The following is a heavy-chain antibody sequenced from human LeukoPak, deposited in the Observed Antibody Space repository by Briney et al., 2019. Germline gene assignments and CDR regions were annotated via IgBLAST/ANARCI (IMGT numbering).Heavy chain of an antibody. V-gene: IGHV1-18*01. Sequence: ASVKVSCKASGYTFTSYGISWVRQAPGQGLEWMGWISAYNGNTNYAQKLQGRVTMTTETSKRTAYMELRSLRSDDTAVYYREREDADSDYDPYYQHWGQGTLVTVAS. CDR2: ISAYNGNT. J-gene: IGHJ1*01. CDR1: GYTFTSYG. D-gene: IGHD5-12*01. CDR3: EREDADSDYDPYYQH.